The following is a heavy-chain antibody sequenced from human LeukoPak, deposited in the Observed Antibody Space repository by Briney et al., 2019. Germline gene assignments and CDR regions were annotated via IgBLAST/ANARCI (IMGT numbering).Heavy chain of an antibody. D-gene: IGHD3-10*01. V-gene: IGHV3-23*01. CDR3: AKVKIGNYYGSGSYYTTFDP. J-gene: IGHJ5*02. CDR1: GFTFSSYA. CDR2: ISGGST. Sequence: GGSLRLSCEASGFTFSSYAMSWVRQAQGKGLEWVSPISGGSTYYADSVKGRFTISRDNSKNTLYLQMNSLRAEDTAVYYCAKVKIGNYYGSGSYYTTFDPWGQGTLVTVSS.